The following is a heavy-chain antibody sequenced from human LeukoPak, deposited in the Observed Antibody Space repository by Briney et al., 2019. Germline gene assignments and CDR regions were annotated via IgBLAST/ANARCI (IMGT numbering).Heavy chain of an antibody. V-gene: IGHV1-2*02. J-gene: IGHJ6*02. CDR3: ARESACRSNSCRMDV. D-gene: IGHD2/OR15-2a*01. CDR2: INPNSGDT. CDR1: GYTFTGYY. Sequence: GASVKVSCKASGYTFTGYYMHWVRQAPGQGLEWMGWINPNSGDTHYAQNFQGRVTMTRDTSTTTAYMEMNRLKSDDTAVHFCARESACRSNSCRMDVWGLGTTVTVSS.